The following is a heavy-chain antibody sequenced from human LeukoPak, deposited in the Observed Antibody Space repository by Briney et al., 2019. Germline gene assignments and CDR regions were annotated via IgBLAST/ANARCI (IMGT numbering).Heavy chain of an antibody. J-gene: IGHJ4*02. Sequence: SETLSLTCTVSGGSISSYYWSWIRQPPGKGLEWIGYSFFSGSTNYNPSFKSRVTISLDTSKNQFSLRLNSVTAADTAVYYCARGGLSSGWYGWGQGTLVTVSS. D-gene: IGHD6-19*01. CDR1: GGSISSYY. CDR2: SFFSGST. V-gene: IGHV4-59*01. CDR3: ARGGLSSGWYG.